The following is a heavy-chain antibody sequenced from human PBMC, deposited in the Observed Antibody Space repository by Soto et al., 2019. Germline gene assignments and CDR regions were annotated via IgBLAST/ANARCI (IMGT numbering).Heavy chain of an antibody. Sequence: GASVKVSCKASGYTFTHYAIHWVRQAPGQRLEWMGWINAGNGNTKYSQKFQGRVTITRDTSASTAYMELSSLRSEDTAVYFCARPSQISRAGSGSDYWGQGTLVTVSS. CDR2: INAGNGNT. CDR3: ARPSQISRAGSGSDY. V-gene: IGHV1-3*01. D-gene: IGHD2-15*01. J-gene: IGHJ4*02. CDR1: GYTFTHYA.